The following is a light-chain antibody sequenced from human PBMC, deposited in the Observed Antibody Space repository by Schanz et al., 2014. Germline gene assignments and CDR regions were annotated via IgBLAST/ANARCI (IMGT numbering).Light chain of an antibody. Sequence: EIVMTQSPGTLSVSPGERATLSCSAGQSISSNLAWYQHKTGQAPRLLIYGASTRATGVPARFSGSGSGTYFTLSISSLQSEDFAVYYCQQYSEWPPLTFGQGTKVEVK. J-gene: IGKJ1*01. CDR3: QQYSEWPPLT. CDR1: QSISSN. V-gene: IGKV3-15*01. CDR2: GAS.